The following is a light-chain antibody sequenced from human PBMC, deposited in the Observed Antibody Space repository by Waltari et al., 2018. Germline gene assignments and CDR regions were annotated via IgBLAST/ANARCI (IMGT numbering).Light chain of an antibody. J-gene: IGLJ2*01. Sequence: QSVLTQSPSMSETPGQRVIIPCSGSSSNIGNNYVYWYQHFPETAPNLVTFKNSQRPEGFPARFAGSSYGTSASLAISGLRSEDEADYYCATWDDSLSGVVFGGGTRLTVL. CDR1: SSNIGNNY. V-gene: IGLV1-47*01. CDR3: ATWDDSLSGVV. CDR2: KNS.